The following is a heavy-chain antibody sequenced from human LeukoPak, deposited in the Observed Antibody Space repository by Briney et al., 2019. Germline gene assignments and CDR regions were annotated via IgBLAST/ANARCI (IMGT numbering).Heavy chain of an antibody. Sequence: ASVKVSCEASGYTFTRYYMHWVGQAPGQGGEGMGWINPNSGGTNYAQKFQGRVTMTRDTSISTLYMELSRLRSDDTAVYYCARVSKVSSPKIPTSYFHYWGQGTLVTVSS. D-gene: IGHD3-3*02. CDR1: GYTFTRYY. CDR3: ARVSKVSSPKIPTSYFHY. J-gene: IGHJ4*02. V-gene: IGHV1-2*02. CDR2: INPNSGGT.